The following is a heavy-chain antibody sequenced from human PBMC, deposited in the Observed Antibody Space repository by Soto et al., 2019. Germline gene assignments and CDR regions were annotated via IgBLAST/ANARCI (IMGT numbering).Heavy chain of an antibody. J-gene: IGHJ4*02. D-gene: IGHD1-1*01. CDR2: INKDGSYK. V-gene: IGHV3-74*01. CDR3: ARGGLETFDY. CDR1: GFTFSDEW. Sequence: GGSLRLFCATSGFTFSDEWMHWVRQVPEKGLVWVSRINKDGSYKNYADFVEGRFTISRDDAKSELYLHMDRLRAEDTAVYYCARGGLETFDYLRQGALVPVSS.